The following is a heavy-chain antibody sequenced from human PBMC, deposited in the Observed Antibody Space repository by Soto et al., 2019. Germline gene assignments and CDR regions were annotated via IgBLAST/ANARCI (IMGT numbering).Heavy chain of an antibody. CDR1: GGTFSSYA. V-gene: IGHV1-69*06. J-gene: IGHJ6*02. CDR3: ARATNYCSSTSCYGRGIYYYYGMDV. Sequence: QVQLVQSGAEVKKPGSSVKVSCKASGGTFSSYAISWVRQAPGQGLEWMGGIIPIFGTANYAQKFQGRVTITADKSTSTAYMELSSLRSEDRAVYYCARATNYCSSTSCYGRGIYYYYGMDVWGQGTTVTVSS. D-gene: IGHD2-2*01. CDR2: IIPIFGTA.